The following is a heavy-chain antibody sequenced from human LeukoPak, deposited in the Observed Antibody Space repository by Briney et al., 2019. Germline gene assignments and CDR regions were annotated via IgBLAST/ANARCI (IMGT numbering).Heavy chain of an antibody. CDR1: GYTLMNYW. J-gene: IGHJ3*01. V-gene: IGHV5-51*01. D-gene: IGHD3-22*01. CDR3: ARPNITSYYDSRGYDAFDV. Sequence: KPGESLKISCKISGYTLMNYWIGWVRQLPGRGLEWMGMIFPGDSSTRYSPSFQGQVTISADKSVRTAYLQWSSLKASDTAMYYCARPNITSYYDSRGYDAFDVWGQGTMVTVSS. CDR2: IFPGDSST.